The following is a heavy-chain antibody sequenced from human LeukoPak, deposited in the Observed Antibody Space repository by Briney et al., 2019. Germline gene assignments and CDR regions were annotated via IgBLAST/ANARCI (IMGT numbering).Heavy chain of an antibody. D-gene: IGHD5-24*01. CDR3: ARGRRDGYNFYWYFDL. CDR2: IYTSGST. J-gene: IGHJ2*01. V-gene: IGHV4-61*02. Sequence: PSETLSLTCTVSGGSISSGSYYWSWIRQPAGKGLEWIGRIYTSGSTNYNPSLKSRVTISVDTSKNQFSLKLSSVTAADTAVYYCARGRRDGYNFYWYFDLWGRGTLVTVSS. CDR1: GGSISSGSYY.